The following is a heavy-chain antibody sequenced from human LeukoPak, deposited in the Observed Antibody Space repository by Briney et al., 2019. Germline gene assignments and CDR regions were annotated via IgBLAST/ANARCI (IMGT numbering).Heavy chain of an antibody. J-gene: IGHJ4*02. Sequence: GGSLRLSCAASGFTFSRFGMHGVRQAPGKGLEWVAVFSYDGNNKYYADSAKGGFTISRENYKNTLYLQMNSLRADDSAVYYCAKERCSGGSCYIFYYWGQGTLVTVSS. CDR3: AKERCSGGSCYIFYY. CDR2: FSYDGNNK. D-gene: IGHD2-15*01. V-gene: IGHV3-30*18. CDR1: GFTFSRFG.